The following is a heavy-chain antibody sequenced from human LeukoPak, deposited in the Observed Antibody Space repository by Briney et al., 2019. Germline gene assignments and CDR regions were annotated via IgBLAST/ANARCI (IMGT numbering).Heavy chain of an antibody. CDR1: GGSFSGYY. CDR2: INHSGST. J-gene: IGHJ5*02. V-gene: IGHV4-34*01. CDR3: ARALTANLVVAGGWALNWLDP. D-gene: IGHD2-2*01. Sequence: SETLSLTCAVYGGSFSGYYWSWIRQPPGKGLEWIGEINHSGSTNYNPSLKSRVTISVDTSKNQFSLKLSSVTAADTAVYYCARALTANLVVAGGWALNWLDPWGQGTLVTVSS.